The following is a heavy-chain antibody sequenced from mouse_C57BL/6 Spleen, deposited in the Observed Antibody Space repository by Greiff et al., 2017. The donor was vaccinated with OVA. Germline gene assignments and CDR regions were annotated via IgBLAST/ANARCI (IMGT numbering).Heavy chain of an antibody. D-gene: IGHD1-1*01. CDR3: ARNYYGSYAMDY. Sequence: EVKLVESGGGLVKPGGSLKLSCAASGFTFSDYGMHWVRQAPEQGLEWVAYIRRGSSTIYYADTVKGRFTISRDNAKNTLFLQMTSLRSEDTAMYYCARNYYGSYAMDYWGQGTSVTVSS. V-gene: IGHV5-17*01. CDR1: GFTFSDYG. J-gene: IGHJ4*01. CDR2: IRRGSSTI.